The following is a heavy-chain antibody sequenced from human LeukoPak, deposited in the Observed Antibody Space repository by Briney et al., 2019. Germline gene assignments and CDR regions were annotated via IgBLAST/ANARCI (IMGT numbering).Heavy chain of an antibody. Sequence: PGGSLRLSCAASGFTFSTYEMNWVRQAPGKGLEWVSYISSTGSNIYYADSVKGRFTISRDNAKNSLYLLMNSLRTEDTAVYYCARVEVTIYYFDYWGQGTLVTVSS. V-gene: IGHV3-48*03. CDR3: ARVEVTIYYFDY. D-gene: IGHD3-9*01. J-gene: IGHJ4*02. CDR1: GFTFSTYE. CDR2: ISSTGSNI.